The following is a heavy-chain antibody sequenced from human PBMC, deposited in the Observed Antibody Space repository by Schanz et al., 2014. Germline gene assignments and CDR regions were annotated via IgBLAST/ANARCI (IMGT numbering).Heavy chain of an antibody. CDR2: ISGSGGST. CDR1: GFTFTNYA. J-gene: IGHJ6*03. Sequence: EVQLLESGGGLVQPGGSLRLSCAASGFTFTNYAMTWVRQAPGKGLEWVSGISGSGGSTYDADSVKGRFTISRDNSKNTLYLQMNSLRAEDTAVYYCARTTFGKGKTYLGDYHYYHYMDVWGNGTTVTVSS. V-gene: IGHV3-23*01. D-gene: IGHD4-17*01. CDR3: ARTTFGKGKTYLGDYHYYHYMDV.